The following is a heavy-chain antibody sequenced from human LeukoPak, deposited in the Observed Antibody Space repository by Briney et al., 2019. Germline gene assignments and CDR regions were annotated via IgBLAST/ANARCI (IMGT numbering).Heavy chain of an antibody. V-gene: IGHV3-20*04. Sequence: GGSLRLSCAASGFTFDDYGMSWVRQAPGKGLEWVSGINWNGGSTGYADSVKGRFTISRDNSKNTLYLEMNSLRAEDTAVYYCAKAYCGSAVCYGGGKIDYWGQGTLVTVSS. D-gene: IGHD2-2*01. CDR3: AKAYCGSAVCYGGGKIDY. J-gene: IGHJ4*02. CDR1: GFTFDDYG. CDR2: INWNGGST.